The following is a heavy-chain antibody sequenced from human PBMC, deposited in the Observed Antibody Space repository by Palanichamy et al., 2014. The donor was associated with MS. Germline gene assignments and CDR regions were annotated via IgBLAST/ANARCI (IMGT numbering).Heavy chain of an antibody. CDR2: TYYRSNWNN. CDR1: GDSVSSKSAA. Sequence: QVQLQQSGPGLVKPSQTLSLTCAISGDSVSSKSAAWNWIRQSPSRGLEWLGRTYYRSNWNNDYALSVKSRMTINPDTSKNLFSLQLSSVTPEDTAVYYCARGRDGSSYHDYWGQGTLVTVSS. J-gene: IGHJ4*02. CDR3: ARGRDGSSYHDY. V-gene: IGHV6-1*01. D-gene: IGHD3-22*01.